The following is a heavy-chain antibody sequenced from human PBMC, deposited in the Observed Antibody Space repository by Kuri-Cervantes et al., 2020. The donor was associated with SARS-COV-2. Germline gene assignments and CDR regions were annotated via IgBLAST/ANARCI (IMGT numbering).Heavy chain of an antibody. J-gene: IGHJ4*02. Sequence: SGPTLVKPTETLTLTCTVSGFSLSNARMGVSWIRQPPGKALEWLAHIFSNDEKSYSTSLKSRLTISKDTSKSQVVLTMTNMDPVDTATYYCARTYYYDSSGGELFDYWGQGTLVTDSS. D-gene: IGHD3-22*01. CDR1: GFSLSNARMG. CDR2: IFSNDEK. CDR3: ARTYYYDSSGGELFDY. V-gene: IGHV2-26*01.